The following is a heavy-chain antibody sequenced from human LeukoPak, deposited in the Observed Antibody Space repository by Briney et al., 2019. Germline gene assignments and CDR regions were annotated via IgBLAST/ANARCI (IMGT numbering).Heavy chain of an antibody. V-gene: IGHV4-39*01. CDR3: ARHGFGSGTPYWYWYMDV. CDR1: GSSISSSSDY. J-gene: IGHJ6*03. CDR2: IYYSGRT. D-gene: IGHD3-10*01. Sequence: PSETLSLTCSVSGSSISSSSDYWGWIRQPPGKGLEWIGSIYYSGRTYYNLSLKSRVTMSVDTSKNQFSLKLSSVTAADTAVYYCARHGFGSGTPYWYWYMDVWGKGTTVTVSS.